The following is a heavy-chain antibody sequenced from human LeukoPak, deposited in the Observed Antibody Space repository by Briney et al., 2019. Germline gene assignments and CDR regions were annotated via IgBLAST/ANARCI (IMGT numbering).Heavy chain of an antibody. CDR1: GGSMSSSPYY. V-gene: IGHV4-39*01. D-gene: IGHD6-13*01. CDR3: ARGRGYSSSWYWFDP. Sequence: SETLSLTCTVSGGSMSSSPYYWGWIRQPPGKGLEWIGSMDYSGSTYYNPSLQSRVTISVDTSENQFSLKLSSVTAADSAVYYCARGRGYSSSWYWFDPWGQGTLVTVSS. J-gene: IGHJ5*02. CDR2: MDYSGST.